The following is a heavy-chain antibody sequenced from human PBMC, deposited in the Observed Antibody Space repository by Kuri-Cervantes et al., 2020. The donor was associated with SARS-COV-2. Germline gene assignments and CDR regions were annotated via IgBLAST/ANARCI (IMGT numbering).Heavy chain of an antibody. J-gene: IGHJ6*02. Sequence: SETLSLTCTVSGGSISSGSFYWGWIRQPPGKGLEWIGEINHSGSTNYNPSLKSRVTISVDTSKNQFSLKLSSVTAADTAVYYCARGRRNYCSSTSCYPPYYGMDVWGQGTTVTVSS. V-gene: IGHV4-39*07. CDR3: ARGRRNYCSSTSCYPPYYGMDV. D-gene: IGHD2-2*01. CDR2: INHSGST. CDR1: GGSISSGSFY.